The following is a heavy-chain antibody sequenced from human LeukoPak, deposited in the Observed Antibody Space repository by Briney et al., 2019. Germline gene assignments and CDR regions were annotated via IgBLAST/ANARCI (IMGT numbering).Heavy chain of an antibody. D-gene: IGHD3-3*01. V-gene: IGHV4-34*01. CDR1: GGSFSGYY. Sequence: PSETLSLTCAVYGGSFSGYYWSWIRQPPGKGLELIGEINHSGSTNYNPSLKSRVTISVDTSKNQFSLKLSSVTAADTAVYYCARGKSYYDFWSGYGLYYFDYWGQGTLVTVSS. J-gene: IGHJ4*02. CDR2: INHSGST. CDR3: ARGKSYYDFWSGYGLYYFDY.